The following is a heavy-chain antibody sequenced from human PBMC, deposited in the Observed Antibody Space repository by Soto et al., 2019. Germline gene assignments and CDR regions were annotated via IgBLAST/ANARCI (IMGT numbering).Heavy chain of an antibody. Sequence: SETLSLTCAVYGGSFSGYYWSWIRQPPEKGLEWIGEINHSGSTNYNPSLKSRVTISVDTSKNQFSLKLSSVTAADTAVYYCARGSIVATIWDWGQGTLVTVSS. D-gene: IGHD5-12*01. V-gene: IGHV4-34*01. CDR2: INHSGST. J-gene: IGHJ4*02. CDR1: GGSFSGYY. CDR3: ARGSIVATIWD.